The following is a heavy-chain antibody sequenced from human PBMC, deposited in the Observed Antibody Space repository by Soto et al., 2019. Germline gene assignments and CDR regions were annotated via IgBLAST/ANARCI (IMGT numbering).Heavy chain of an antibody. CDR3: ARGSRYYDSSHSDPPAFDI. V-gene: IGHV1-46*01. D-gene: IGHD3-22*01. J-gene: IGHJ3*02. CDR1: GYTFTSYY. CDR2: INPSGGST. Sequence: ASVKVSCKASGYTFTSYYMHWVRQAPGQGLEWMGIINPSGGSTSYAQKFQGRVTMTRDTSTSTVYMELSSLRSEDTAVYYCARGSRYYDSSHSDPPAFDIWGQGTIVTVSS.